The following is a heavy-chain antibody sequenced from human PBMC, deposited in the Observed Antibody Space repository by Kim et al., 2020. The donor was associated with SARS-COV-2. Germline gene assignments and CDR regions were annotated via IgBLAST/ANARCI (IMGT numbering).Heavy chain of an antibody. CDR2: INPNSGGT. CDR1: GYTFTGYY. Sequence: ASVKVSCKASGYTFTGYYMHWVRQAPGQGLEWMGWINPNSGGTNYAQKFQGWVTMTRDTSISTAYMELSRLRSDDTAVYYCARDGGVMDDYGDYSANDAFDIWGQGTMVTVSS. D-gene: IGHD4-17*01. V-gene: IGHV1-2*04. J-gene: IGHJ3*02. CDR3: ARDGGVMDDYGDYSANDAFDI.